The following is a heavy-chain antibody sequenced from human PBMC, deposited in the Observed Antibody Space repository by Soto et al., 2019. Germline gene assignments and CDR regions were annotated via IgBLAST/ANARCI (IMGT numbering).Heavy chain of an antibody. CDR2: INPNSGGT. D-gene: IGHD5-12*01. CDR1: GYTFTDYY. CDR3: ARGGPGAEMATITYHDAFDI. Sequence: ASVKVSCKASGYTFTDYYMHWVRQAPGQGLEWMGWINPNSGGTNYAQKFQGRVTMTRDTSISTAYMELSRLRSDDTAVYYCARGGPGAEMATITYHDAFDIWGQGTMVTASS. J-gene: IGHJ3*02. V-gene: IGHV1-2*02.